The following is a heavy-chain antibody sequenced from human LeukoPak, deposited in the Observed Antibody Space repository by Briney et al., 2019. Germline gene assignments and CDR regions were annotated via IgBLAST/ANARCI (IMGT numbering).Heavy chain of an antibody. J-gene: IGHJ6*03. Sequence: ASVKVSCKASGYTFTSYGISWVRQAPGQGLEWIGWISAYNGNTNYAQRLQGRVTMTTDTSTSTAYMELRSLRSDDTAVYYCAREDYDFWSGYYTPRYYYMDVWGKGTTVTVSS. CDR3: AREDYDFWSGYYTPRYYYMDV. V-gene: IGHV1-18*01. CDR2: ISAYNGNT. CDR1: GYTFTSYG. D-gene: IGHD3-3*01.